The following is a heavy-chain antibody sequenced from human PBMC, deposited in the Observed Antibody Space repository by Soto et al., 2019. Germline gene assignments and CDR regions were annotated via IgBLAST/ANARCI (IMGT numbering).Heavy chain of an antibody. CDR1: GYTFTSYA. CDR3: ARGGSLYWYFDL. J-gene: IGHJ2*01. CDR2: INAGNGNT. D-gene: IGHD1-26*01. Sequence: QLQLVQSGAGVKKPGASVKVSCKASGYTFTSYAMHWVRQAPGQRLEWMGWINAGNGNTKYSQKFQGRVTITRDTSASTAYMELSSLRSEDTAVYYCARGGSLYWYFDLWGRGTLVTVSS. V-gene: IGHV1-3*01.